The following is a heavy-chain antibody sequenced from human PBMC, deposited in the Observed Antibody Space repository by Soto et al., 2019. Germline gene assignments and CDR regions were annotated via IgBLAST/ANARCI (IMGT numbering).Heavy chain of an antibody. D-gene: IGHD2-15*01. CDR2: IYYSGST. CDR3: ARVTGPLVVAAAAPFDF. V-gene: IGHV4-39*01. CDR1: GGSISSSSYY. J-gene: IGHJ4*02. Sequence: SETLSLTCTVSGGSISSSSYYWGWIRQPPGKGLEWIGSIYYSGSTYYNPSLKSRVTISVDTSKNQFSLKLSSVTAADTAVYYCARVTGPLVVAAAAPFDFWGPGTLVTVSS.